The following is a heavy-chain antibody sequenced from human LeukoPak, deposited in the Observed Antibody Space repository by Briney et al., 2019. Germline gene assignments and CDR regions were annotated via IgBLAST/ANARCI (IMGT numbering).Heavy chain of an antibody. D-gene: IGHD2-2*01. CDR1: GFTFSNAW. V-gene: IGHV3-15*01. CDR3: TTEGVMYYAIAFDY. CDR2: IKSKTDGGTT. J-gene: IGHJ4*02. Sequence: GGSLRLSCAASGFTFSNAWMSWVRQAPGKGLEWVCRIKSKTDGGTTDYDEPVKGRFTISRDESKNTMYLQMNSLKTEDTAVYYCTTEGVMYYAIAFDYWGQGTLVTVSS.